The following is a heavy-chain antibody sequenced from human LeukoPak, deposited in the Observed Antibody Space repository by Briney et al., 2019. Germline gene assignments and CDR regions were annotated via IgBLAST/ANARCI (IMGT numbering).Heavy chain of an antibody. CDR2: IKQDGSEK. Sequence: PGGSLRLSCAASGFTFSSYWMSWVRQAPGKGLEWVANIKQDGSEKYYVDSVKGRFTISRDNAKNSLYLHMNSLRAEDTAVYYCAREKGGARYFDWFYSSHYFDYWGQGTLVTVSS. CDR3: AREKGGARYFDWFYSSHYFDY. CDR1: GFTFSSYW. J-gene: IGHJ4*02. D-gene: IGHD3-9*01. V-gene: IGHV3-7*04.